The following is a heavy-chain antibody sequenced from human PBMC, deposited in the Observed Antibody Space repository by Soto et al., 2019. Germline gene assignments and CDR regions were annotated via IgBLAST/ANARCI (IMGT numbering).Heavy chain of an antibody. D-gene: IGHD6-19*01. CDR1: GGTFSSYA. V-gene: IGHV1-69*13. CDR3: ASPEGSSGWYGPTPRYYYGMDV. CDR2: IIPIFGTA. Sequence: SVKVSCKASGGTFSSYAISWVRQAPGQGLDWMGGIIPIFGTANYAQKFQGRVTITADESTSTAYMELSSLRSEDTAVYYCASPEGSSGWYGPTPRYYYGMDVWGQGTTVTVSS. J-gene: IGHJ6*02.